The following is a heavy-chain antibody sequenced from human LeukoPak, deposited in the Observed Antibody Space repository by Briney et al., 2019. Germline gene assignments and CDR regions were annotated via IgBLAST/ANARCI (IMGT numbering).Heavy chain of an antibody. CDR1: GFTFSSYG. V-gene: IGHV3-33*01. CDR2: IWYDGSNK. CDR3: ARDDHSGSYSGLDY. J-gene: IGHJ4*02. D-gene: IGHD1-26*01. Sequence: GGSLRLSCAASGFTFSSYGMHWVRQAPGKGLEWVAVIWYDGSNKYYADSVKGRFTISRETSKNTLYLQMNSLRAEDTAVYYCARDDHSGSYSGLDYWGQGTLVTVSS.